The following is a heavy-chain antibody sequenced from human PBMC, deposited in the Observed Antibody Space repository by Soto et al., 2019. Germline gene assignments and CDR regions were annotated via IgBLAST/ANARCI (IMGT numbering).Heavy chain of an antibody. J-gene: IGHJ6*02. CDR1: GFSISSYW. D-gene: IGHD2-21*01. CDR3: ARSIVSGLMFPPGLDV. CDR2: IFPGDPDV. Sequence: EVQLLQSGAQVKKPGESLKISCKGSGFSISSYWLGWVCQMPGKGLEWMGIIFPGDPDVRYNPSFQGQVTISADTSINTAYRQWTSLKASDTAMYYCARSIVSGLMFPPGLDVWGQGTTVTVSS. V-gene: IGHV5-51*01.